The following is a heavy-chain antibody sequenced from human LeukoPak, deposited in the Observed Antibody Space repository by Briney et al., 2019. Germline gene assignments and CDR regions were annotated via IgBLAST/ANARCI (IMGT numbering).Heavy chain of an antibody. CDR2: IIPIFGTT. D-gene: IGHD1-26*01. Sequence: SVKVSRKASGGTFSSYSISWVRQAPGQGLEWMGGIIPIFGTTNYAQTFQGRVTITADKSTSTAYMELSSLRSEDTAVYYCAREFSGRYPPSYFDYWGQGTLVTVSS. V-gene: IGHV1-69*06. J-gene: IGHJ4*02. CDR3: AREFSGRYPPSYFDY. CDR1: GGTFSSYS.